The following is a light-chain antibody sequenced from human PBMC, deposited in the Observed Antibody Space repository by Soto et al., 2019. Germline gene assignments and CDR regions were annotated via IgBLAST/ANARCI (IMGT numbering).Light chain of an antibody. J-gene: IGKJ1*01. CDR2: DAS. CDR1: QPISSW. V-gene: IGKV1-5*01. CDR3: QQYQNSPRT. Sequence: DIQMTQSPPTLSASVGDRVTITCRASQPISSWLAWYHQKPGKAPKLLIYDASNLESGVPSRFSGSGSGTEFTLTISSLQPEDFGIYYCQQYQNSPRTFGQGTKVEIK.